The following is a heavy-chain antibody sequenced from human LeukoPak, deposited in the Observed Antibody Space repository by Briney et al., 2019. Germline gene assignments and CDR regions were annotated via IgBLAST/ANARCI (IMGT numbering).Heavy chain of an antibody. CDR1: GGSISSYY. D-gene: IGHD3-22*01. CDR2: IYYSGST. V-gene: IGHV4-59*01. CDR3: ARARGNYYDSSGPRFDY. Sequence: SETLSLTCTVSGGSISSYYWSWIRQPPGKGLEWIGYIYYSGSTNYNPSLKSRVTISVDTSKNQFSLKLSSVTAADTAVYYCARARGNYYDSSGPRFDYWGQGTLVTVSS. J-gene: IGHJ4*02.